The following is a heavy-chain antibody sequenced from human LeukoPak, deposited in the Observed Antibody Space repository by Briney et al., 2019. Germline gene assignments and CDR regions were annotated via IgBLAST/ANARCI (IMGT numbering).Heavy chain of an antibody. CDR3: ARARRAAAGTGDFDY. D-gene: IGHD6-13*01. CDR1: GGSISSSSYY. V-gene: IGHV4-31*03. J-gene: IGHJ4*02. CDR2: IYYSGST. Sequence: SETLSLTCTVSGGSISSSSYYWGWIRQHPGKGLEWIGYIYYSGSTYYNPSLKSRVTISVDTSKNQFSLKLSSVTAADTAVYYCARARRAAAGTGDFDYWGQGTLVTVSS.